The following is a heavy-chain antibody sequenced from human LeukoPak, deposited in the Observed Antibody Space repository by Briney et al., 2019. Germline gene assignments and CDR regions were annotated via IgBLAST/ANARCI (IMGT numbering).Heavy chain of an antibody. CDR2: IYSGGST. CDR3: ARVRSVGGNPHAFNI. V-gene: IGHV3-66*01. CDR1: GFTVSSNY. Sequence: PGGSLRLSCAASGFTVSSNYMSWVRQAPGKGLEWVSVIYSGGSTYYADSVKGRFTISRDNSKNTLYLQMNSLRAEDTAVYYCARVRSVGGNPHAFNIWGQGTMVTVSS. D-gene: IGHD4-23*01. J-gene: IGHJ3*02.